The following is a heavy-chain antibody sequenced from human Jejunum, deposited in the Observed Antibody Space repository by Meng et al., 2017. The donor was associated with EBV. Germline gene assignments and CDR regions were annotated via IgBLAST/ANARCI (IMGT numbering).Heavy chain of an antibody. CDR1: SGSLGGYF. J-gene: IGHJ4*02. CDR3: ARSGAIIGVQGAPDY. CDR2: INQVGST. Sequence: QVQLQRGGEGLLKPSETLSLTSAVSSGSLGGYFWTWIRQAPGKGLEWIGEINQVGSTNYNPYLKSRVTIVVDTSNIQFSLKVTSVTAADTAVYYCARSGAIIGVQGAPDYWGQGTLVTVSS. D-gene: IGHD3-3*01. V-gene: IGHV4-34*01.